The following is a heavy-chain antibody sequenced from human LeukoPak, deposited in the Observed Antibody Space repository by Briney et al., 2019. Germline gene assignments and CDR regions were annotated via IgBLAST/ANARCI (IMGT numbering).Heavy chain of an antibody. CDR2: MNQDGSEK. CDR1: GFTFSSYA. Sequence: GGSLRLSCAASGFTFSSYAMSWVRQAPGKGLEWVANMNQDGSEKDYVDSVKGRFTISRDNARNSLYLQMSSLRAEDTAVYYCATYTHWVAGDVWGQGTTVTVSS. CDR3: ATYTHWVAGDV. J-gene: IGHJ6*02. V-gene: IGHV3-7*01. D-gene: IGHD3-16*01.